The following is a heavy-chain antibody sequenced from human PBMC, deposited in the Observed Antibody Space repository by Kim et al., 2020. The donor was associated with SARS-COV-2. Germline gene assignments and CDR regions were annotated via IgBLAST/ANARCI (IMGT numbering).Heavy chain of an antibody. D-gene: IGHD6-6*01. CDR1: GFTFSYYW. CDR2: IKEDGSEK. CDR3: ARGGRPRDY. Sequence: GGSLRLSCVASGFTFSYYWMSWVRQAPGKGLEWLAQIKEDGSEKFYVDSVKGRFTISRDNAKNSLYLQMDSLRAADTAVYYCARGGRPRDYWGQGTRVTV. J-gene: IGHJ4*02. V-gene: IGHV3-7*01.